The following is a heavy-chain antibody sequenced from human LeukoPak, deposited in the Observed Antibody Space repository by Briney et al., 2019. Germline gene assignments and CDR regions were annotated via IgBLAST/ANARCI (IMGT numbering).Heavy chain of an antibody. J-gene: IGHJ5*02. V-gene: IGHV4-31*03. CDR3: ARVKESDGNSYFDP. CDR1: GGSISSGGHY. D-gene: IGHD4-23*01. Sequence: PSQTLSLTCTVSGGSISSGGHYWSWIRQHPVKRLEWIGYIYYSGRTYYNPSLKSGVTISVDTSKRQFSLKLVSVTAADTAVYYCARVKESDGNSYFDPWGQGTLVTVSS. CDR2: IYYSGRT.